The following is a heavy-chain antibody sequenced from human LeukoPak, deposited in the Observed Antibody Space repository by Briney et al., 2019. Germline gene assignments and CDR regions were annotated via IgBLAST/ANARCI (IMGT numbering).Heavy chain of an antibody. CDR3: ASRYCSSTSCFDDAFDI. D-gene: IGHD2-2*01. V-gene: IGHV3-20*04. J-gene: IGHJ3*02. Sequence: GGSLRLSCAASGLTFDDYGMSWVRQAPGKGLEWVSGINWNGGSTGYADSVKGRFTISRDNAKNSLYLQMNSLRAEDTALYYCASRYCSSTSCFDDAFDIWGQGTMGTVSS. CDR1: GLTFDDYG. CDR2: INWNGGST.